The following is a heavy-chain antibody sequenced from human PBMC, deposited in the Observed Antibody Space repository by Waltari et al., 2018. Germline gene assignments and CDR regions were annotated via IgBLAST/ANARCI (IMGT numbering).Heavy chain of an antibody. J-gene: IGHJ4*02. CDR2: ISGSGGST. CDR3: AKVGRSYGTIDY. CDR1: GFTFSSYA. Sequence: EVQLLESGGGLVQPGGSLRLSCAASGFTFSSYAMSWVRQAPGKGLEWFSAISGSGGSTYYADSVKGLFTISRDNSKNTLYLQMNSLRAEDTAVYYCAKVGRSYGTIDYWGQGTLVTVSS. V-gene: IGHV3-23*01. D-gene: IGHD5-18*01.